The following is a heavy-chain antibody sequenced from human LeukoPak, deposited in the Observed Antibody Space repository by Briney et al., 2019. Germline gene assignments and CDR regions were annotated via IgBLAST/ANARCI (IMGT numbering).Heavy chain of an antibody. CDR1: GFTFSSYA. V-gene: IGHV3-23*01. CDR2: ISVSGENT. J-gene: IGHJ4*02. D-gene: IGHD3-10*01. CDR3: AKYGSGSYYNGLY. Sequence: PGGSPRLSCAASGFTFSSYAMTWVRQAPGKGLQWVSTISVSGENTYYADSVKGRFTISRDISKSTLYLQMNSLRDEDTAVYYCAKYGSGSYYNGLYWGQGTLVTVSS.